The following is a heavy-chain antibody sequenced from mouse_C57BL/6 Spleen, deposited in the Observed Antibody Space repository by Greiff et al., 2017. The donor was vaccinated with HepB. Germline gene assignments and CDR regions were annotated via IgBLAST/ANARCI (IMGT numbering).Heavy chain of an antibody. J-gene: IGHJ2*01. CDR1: GYTFTSYW. CDR3: ARRDYYGSSSYFDY. CDR2: IDPSDSYT. Sequence: VKLQESGAELVKPGASVKLSCKASGYTFTSYWMQWVKQRPGQGLEWIGEIDPSDSYTNYNQKFKGKATLTVDTSSSTAYMQLSSLTSEDSAVYYCARRDYYGSSSYFDYWGQSTTLTVSS. D-gene: IGHD1-1*01. V-gene: IGHV1-50*01.